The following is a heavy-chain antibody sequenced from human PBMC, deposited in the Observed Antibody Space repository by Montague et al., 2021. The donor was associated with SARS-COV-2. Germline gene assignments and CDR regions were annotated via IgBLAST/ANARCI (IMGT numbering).Heavy chain of an antibody. CDR2: INHGGST. D-gene: IGHD3-10*01. V-gene: IGHV4-34*01. J-gene: IGHJ6*03. CDR1: GTSFSGYY. Sequence: SETLSLTCAVHGTSFSGYYWNWIRQPPGKGLEWIGEINHGGSTKYNPSLKSRLTISADTSKNQFSLKLTSVAAADTAVYYCARLRDGVVPSPILGVGPYYSYYYMDVWGGGTTVTVSS. CDR3: ARLRDGVVPSPILGVGPYYSYYYMDV.